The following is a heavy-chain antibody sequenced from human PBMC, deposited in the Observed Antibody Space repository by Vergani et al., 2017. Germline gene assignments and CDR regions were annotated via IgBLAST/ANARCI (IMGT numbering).Heavy chain of an antibody. CDR2: ISSSSSYI. Sequence: EVQLVESGGGLVKPGGSLRLSCAASGFTFSSYSMNWVRQAPGKGLEWVSSISSSSSYIYYADSVKSRFTISRDNAKNSLYLQMNSLRAEDTAVYYCARDHCSSTSCYRSFDYWGQGTLVTVSS. J-gene: IGHJ4*02. CDR1: GFTFSSYS. CDR3: ARDHCSSTSCYRSFDY. V-gene: IGHV3-21*01. D-gene: IGHD2-2*01.